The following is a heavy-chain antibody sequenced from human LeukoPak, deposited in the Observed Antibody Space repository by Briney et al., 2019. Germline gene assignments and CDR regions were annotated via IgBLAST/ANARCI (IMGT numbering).Heavy chain of an antibody. CDR1: RVTNECKA. D-gene: IGHD6-13*01. CDR2: ISGSGGST. J-gene: IGHJ4*02. Sequence: GGSQRPSWEDPRVTNECKAMRWAHHSKKKGLEWVSAISGSGGSTYYADSVKGRFTISRDNSKNTLYLQMNSLRAEDTAVYYCAKDHSSSWCDWGQGTLVTVSS. V-gene: IGHV3-23*01. CDR3: AKDHSSSWCD.